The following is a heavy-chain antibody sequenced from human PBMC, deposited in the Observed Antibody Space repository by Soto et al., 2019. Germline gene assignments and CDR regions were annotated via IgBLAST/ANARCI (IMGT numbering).Heavy chain of an antibody. J-gene: IGHJ6*02. D-gene: IGHD3-3*01. CDR2: ISYDGSNK. CDR3: ARGLKLVLEWISEGTYYYGMDV. CDR1: GFTFSSYA. Sequence: QVQLVESGGGVVQTGRSLRLSCAASGFTFSSYAMHWVRQAPGKGLEWVAVISYDGSNKYYADSVKGRFTISRDNSKTTLYLQMNSLRAEDTAVYYCARGLKLVLEWISEGTYYYGMDVWGQGTTVTVSS. V-gene: IGHV3-30-3*01.